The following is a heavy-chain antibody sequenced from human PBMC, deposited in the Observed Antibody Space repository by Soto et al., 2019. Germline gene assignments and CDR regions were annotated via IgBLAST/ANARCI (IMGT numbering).Heavy chain of an antibody. J-gene: IGHJ4*02. CDR2: SRNKANSYST. CDR1: GFTFSDHY. D-gene: IGHD1-26*01. V-gene: IGHV3-72*01. CDR3: ARFSGSYTRGLDY. Sequence: EVQLVESGGGLVQPGGSLRLSCAASGFTFSDHYMDWVRQAPGKGLEWVGRSRNKANSYSTEYAASVKGRFTISRDESKNSLYLLRNSLKTEDTAVYYCARFSGSYTRGLDYWGQGTLVTVSS.